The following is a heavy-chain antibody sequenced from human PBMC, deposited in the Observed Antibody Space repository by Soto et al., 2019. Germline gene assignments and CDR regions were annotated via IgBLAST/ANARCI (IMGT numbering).Heavy chain of an antibody. V-gene: IGHV1-69*13. CDR3: ARADRAVAAWFDP. Sequence: SVKVSCKASGGTFSSYAISWVRQAPGQGLEWMGGIIPIFGTANYAQKFQGRVTITADESTSTAYMELSSLRSEDTAVYYCARADRAVAAWFDPWGQGTLVTVSS. CDR1: GGTFSSYA. CDR2: IIPIFGTA. D-gene: IGHD6-19*01. J-gene: IGHJ5*02.